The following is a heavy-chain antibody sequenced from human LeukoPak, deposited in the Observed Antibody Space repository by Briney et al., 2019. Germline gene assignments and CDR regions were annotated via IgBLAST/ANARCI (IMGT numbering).Heavy chain of an antibody. V-gene: IGHV3-30*02. CDR2: IRYDGTNK. CDR1: GFTFSSYG. Sequence: PGGSLRLSCAASGFTFSSYGMHWVRQAPVKGLEWVSFIRYDGTNKNYADSVKGRFTISRDNSKNTLYLQMNSLRAEDTAVYYCAKGTPTDFGVVTLDYWGQGSLVTVSS. J-gene: IGHJ4*02. D-gene: IGHD3-3*01. CDR3: AKGTPTDFGVVTLDY.